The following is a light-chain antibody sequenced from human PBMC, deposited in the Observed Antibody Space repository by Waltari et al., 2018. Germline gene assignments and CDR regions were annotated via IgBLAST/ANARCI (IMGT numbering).Light chain of an antibody. Sequence: SYELTQPPSVSVSPGQTARITCSGDALPKRFGYWYQQKSGQAPVLVIYDGNKRPSGIPGRVSGSSLGTMATLTISGAQVEDEADYYCYSTDSSGDYGVFGGGTKLTVL. CDR2: DGN. CDR3: YSTDSSGDYGV. J-gene: IGLJ2*01. V-gene: IGLV3-10*01. CDR1: ALPKRF.